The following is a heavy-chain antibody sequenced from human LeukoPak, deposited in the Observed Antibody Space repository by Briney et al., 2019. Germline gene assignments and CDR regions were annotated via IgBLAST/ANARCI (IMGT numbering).Heavy chain of an antibody. D-gene: IGHD1-26*01. V-gene: IGHV3-21*04. CDR1: GFTFSSYS. J-gene: IGHJ3*02. CDR3: AKNSGSYVKGHEGAFDI. CDR2: ISSSSSYI. Sequence: GGSLRLSCAASGFTFSSYSMNWVRQAPGKGLEWVSSISSSSSYIYYADSVKGRFTISRDNSKNTLYLQMNSLRAEDTAVYYCAKNSGSYVKGHEGAFDIWGQGTMVTVSS.